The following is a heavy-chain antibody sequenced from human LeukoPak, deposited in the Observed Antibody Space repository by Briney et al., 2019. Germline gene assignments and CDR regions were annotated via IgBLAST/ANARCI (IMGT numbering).Heavy chain of an antibody. CDR3: ARDDYGDGFDY. Sequence: GGSLRLSCAASGFMFSSYAMNWVRQAPGKGLEWVSYISSSSSTIYYADSVKGRFTISRDYGKNSLHLQMNSLRVEGTAVYYCARDDYGDGFDYWGQGTLVTVSS. CDR2: ISSSSSTI. V-gene: IGHV3-48*01. CDR1: GFMFSSYA. J-gene: IGHJ4*02. D-gene: IGHD4-17*01.